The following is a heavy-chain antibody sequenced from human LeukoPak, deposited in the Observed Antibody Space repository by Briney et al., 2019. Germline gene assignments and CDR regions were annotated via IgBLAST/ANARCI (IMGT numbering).Heavy chain of an antibody. D-gene: IGHD6-13*01. V-gene: IGHV1-2*02. Sequence: ASVKVSCKASGYTFTGYYMHWVRQAPGQGLEWMGWINPNSGGTNYAQKFQGRVTMTRDTSISTAYMELSRLRSDDTAVYYCARVLSSWYPRYYFDYWDQGTLVTVSS. J-gene: IGHJ4*02. CDR3: ARVLSSWYPRYYFDY. CDR1: GYTFTGYY. CDR2: INPNSGGT.